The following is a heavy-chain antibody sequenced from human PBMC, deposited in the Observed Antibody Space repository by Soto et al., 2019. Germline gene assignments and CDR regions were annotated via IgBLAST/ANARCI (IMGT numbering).Heavy chain of an antibody. CDR3: ATDYSSGWYNPEYFQH. Sequence: GASVKVSCKASGGTFSSYTISWVRQAPGQGLEWMGRIIPILGIANYAQKFQGRVTITADKSTSTAYMELSSLRSEDTAVYYCATDYSSGWYNPEYFQHWGQGTLVTVSS. V-gene: IGHV1-69*02. J-gene: IGHJ1*01. D-gene: IGHD6-19*01. CDR1: GGTFSSYT. CDR2: IIPILGIA.